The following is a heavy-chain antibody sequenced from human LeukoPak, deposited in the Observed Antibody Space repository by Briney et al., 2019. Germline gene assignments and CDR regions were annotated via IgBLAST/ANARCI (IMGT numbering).Heavy chain of an antibody. CDR3: ASRAAADPRYYYGMDV. J-gene: IGHJ6*02. CDR2: IIPIFGTA. Sequence: ASVKVSCKASGYTFTSYGISWVRQAPGQGLEWMGGIIPIFGTANYAQKFQGRVTITADESTSTAYMELSSLRSEDTAVYYCASRAAADPRYYYGMDVWGQGTTVTVSS. D-gene: IGHD6-13*01. CDR1: GYTFTSYG. V-gene: IGHV1-69*13.